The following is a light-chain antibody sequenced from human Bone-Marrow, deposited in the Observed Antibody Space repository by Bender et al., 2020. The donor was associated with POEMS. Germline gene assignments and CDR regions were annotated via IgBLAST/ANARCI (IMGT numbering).Light chain of an antibody. CDR3: ISYRNTRTGV. V-gene: IGLV2-14*03. CDR1: GSDIGAYDY. Sequence: QSALTQPASVSGSPGQTITISCSGTGSDIGAYDYISWYQQHPGKAPKLLIYDVNSRPSGVSSRFSGSKSGTTASLTISGLQTDDEADYYCISYRNTRTGVFGTGTKVTVL. CDR2: DVN. J-gene: IGLJ1*01.